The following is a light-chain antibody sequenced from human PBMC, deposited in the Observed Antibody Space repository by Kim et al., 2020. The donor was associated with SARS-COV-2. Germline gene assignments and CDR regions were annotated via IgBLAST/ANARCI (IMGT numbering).Light chain of an antibody. V-gene: IGLV2-11*01. CDR1: RSDVGGFNY. CDR3: CSYAGNYLYV. J-gene: IGLJ1*01. Sequence: GQSVTISCTRTRSDVGGFNYVSWYQHHPGKAPKVMLYDVSKRPSGVPDRFSGSKSGNTASLTISGLQADDEADYYCCSYAGNYLYVFGTGTKVTVL. CDR2: DVS.